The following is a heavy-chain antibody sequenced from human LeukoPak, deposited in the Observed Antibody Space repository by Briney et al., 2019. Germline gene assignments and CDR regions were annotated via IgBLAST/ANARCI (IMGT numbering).Heavy chain of an antibody. Sequence: GGSLRLSCIPSGFTFNSYAMFWVRQAPGKGLEWVSLIWYDGSNKYYANSVKGRFTISRDNSKNTLFLQMNSLRAEDTAVYYCARARGWQPNYYYYYMDVWGTGTTVTVSS. CDR3: ARARGWQPNYYYYYMDV. CDR1: GFTFNSYA. V-gene: IGHV3-33*07. CDR2: IWYDGSNK. D-gene: IGHD2-15*01. J-gene: IGHJ6*03.